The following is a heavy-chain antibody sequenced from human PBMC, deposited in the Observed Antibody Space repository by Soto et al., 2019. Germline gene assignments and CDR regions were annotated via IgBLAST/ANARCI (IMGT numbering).Heavy chain of an antibody. V-gene: IGHV4-30-4*01. D-gene: IGHD3-22*01. Sequence: QVQLQESGPGLVKPSQTLSLTCTVSGGSISSGDYYWNWIRQPPGKGLEWIGYVYYSGSTYYNRTIKCRVTISVDTSKNQFSLKLSSVTAADTAVYYCARDSYDSSGSSGYSFDYWGQGTLVTVSS. CDR2: VYYSGST. CDR3: ARDSYDSSGSSGYSFDY. CDR1: GGSISSGDYY. J-gene: IGHJ4*02.